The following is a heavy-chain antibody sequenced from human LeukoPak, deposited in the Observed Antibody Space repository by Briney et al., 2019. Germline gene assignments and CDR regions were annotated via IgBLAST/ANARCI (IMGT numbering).Heavy chain of an antibody. J-gene: IGHJ5*02. CDR1: GYTFTSYA. CDR2: INAGNGNT. Sequence: ASVKVSCKASGYTFTSYAMHWVRQAPGQRLEWMGWINAGNGNTKYSQKFQGRVTITRDTSASTAYMELSSLRSEDTAVYYCVLAAAGTNWFDPWGQGTLVTVSS. V-gene: IGHV1-3*01. D-gene: IGHD6-13*01. CDR3: VLAAAGTNWFDP.